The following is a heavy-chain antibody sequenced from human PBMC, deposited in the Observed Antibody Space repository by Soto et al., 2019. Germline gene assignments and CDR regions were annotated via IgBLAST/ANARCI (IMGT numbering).Heavy chain of an antibody. CDR1: GFTFSNFW. J-gene: IGHJ4*02. Sequence: LRLFCAASGFTFSNFWMHWVRQAPGKGLEWVSRINGDGSGTHYADSVRGRFTISRDNAKNTLFLQVDSLRAEDTAVYYCVKVLARGVGVPRFYFDSWGQGTLVTVSS. V-gene: IGHV3-74*01. CDR3: VKVLARGVGVPRFYFDS. D-gene: IGHD5-12*01. CDR2: INGDGSGT.